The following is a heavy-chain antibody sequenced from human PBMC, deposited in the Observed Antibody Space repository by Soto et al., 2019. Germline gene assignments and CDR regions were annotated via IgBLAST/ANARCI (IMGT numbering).Heavy chain of an antibody. V-gene: IGHV1-46*01. D-gene: IGHD4-4*01. CDR2: INPNGDST. Sequence: ASVKVSCKASGYTFTSYDMHWVRQATGQGIEWMGIINPNGDSTSYAQKFQGRVTMTRNTSTSTVYMELSSLRSEDTAVYYCARDYSNYVFPEGYYYYYGMDVWGQGTTVTVSS. J-gene: IGHJ6*02. CDR3: ARDYSNYVFPEGYYYYYGMDV. CDR1: GYTFTSYD.